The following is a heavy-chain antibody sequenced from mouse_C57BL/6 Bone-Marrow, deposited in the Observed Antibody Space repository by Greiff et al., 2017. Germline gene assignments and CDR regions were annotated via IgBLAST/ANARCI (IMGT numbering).Heavy chain of an antibody. Sequence: EVNVVESGGGLVKPGGSLKLSCAASGFTFSDYGMHWVRQAPEKGLEWVAYISSGSSTIYYADTVKGRFTISRDNAKNTLFRQMTSLRSEDTAMDYCARTGSSNWYFDVWGTGTTVTVSS. V-gene: IGHV5-17*01. D-gene: IGHD1-1*01. CDR1: GFTFSDYG. CDR2: ISSGSSTI. CDR3: ARTGSSNWYFDV. J-gene: IGHJ1*03.